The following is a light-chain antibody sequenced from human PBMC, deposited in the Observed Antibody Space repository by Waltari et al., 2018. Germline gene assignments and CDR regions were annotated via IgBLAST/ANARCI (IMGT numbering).Light chain of an antibody. CDR1: QSISSS. J-gene: IGKJ1*01. V-gene: IGKV1-5*03. CDR2: GAS. CDR3: QQYFHLST. Sequence: DIQVTQYPSTLSASVGDRVSITCRASQSISSSLAWFQQKTGKGPKLLIYGASTLESWVPSRFSGSGSGTEFTLTISSLHPDYFATYYCQQYFHLSTFGQGTKVEIK.